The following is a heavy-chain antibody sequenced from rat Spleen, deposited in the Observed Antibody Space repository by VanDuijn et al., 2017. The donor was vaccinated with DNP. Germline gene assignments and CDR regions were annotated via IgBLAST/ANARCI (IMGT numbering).Heavy chain of an antibody. D-gene: IGHD4-2*01. CDR3: TRATGFDY. CDR1: GFTFSDYN. V-gene: IGHV5-27*01. Sequence: EVRLVESGGGLVQPGRSLKLSCAASGFTFSDYNMGWVRQAPKKGLEWVASISASGGSTSYRDSVKGRFTISRDNAEDTLFLQMNSLRSEDTATYYCTRATGFDYWGQGTLVTVSS. J-gene: IGHJ3*01. CDR2: ISASGGST.